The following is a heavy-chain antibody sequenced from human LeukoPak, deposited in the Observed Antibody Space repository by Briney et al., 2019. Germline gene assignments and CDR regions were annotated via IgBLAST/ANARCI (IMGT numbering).Heavy chain of an antibody. Sequence: GASVKVSCKVSGYTLTELSMHWVRQAPGKGLEWMGGFDPEDGETIYAQKFQGRVTMTEDTSTDTAYMELSSLRSEDTAVYYCATARSLIKGYCSGGSCYSEEYYFDYWGQGTLVTVSS. V-gene: IGHV1-24*01. D-gene: IGHD2-15*01. CDR1: GYTLTELS. J-gene: IGHJ4*02. CDR2: FDPEDGET. CDR3: ATARSLIKGYCSGGSCYSEEYYFDY.